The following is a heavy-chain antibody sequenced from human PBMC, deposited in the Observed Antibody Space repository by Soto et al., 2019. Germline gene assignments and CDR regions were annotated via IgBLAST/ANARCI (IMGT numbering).Heavy chain of an antibody. CDR1: GDSVTSVSDY. D-gene: IGHD3-10*01. V-gene: IGHV4-61*01. CDR3: ARGVGFGYYYYHMDL. J-gene: IGHJ6*02. CDR2: IYYSGSA. Sequence: SETLSLTCTVSGDSVTSVSDYWSWIRQPPGRGLEWIGYIYYSGSADYNPSLGSRVTISIDTSKNQFSLKLTSVTAADTAVYYCARGVGFGYYYYHMDLWGQGTTVTVSS.